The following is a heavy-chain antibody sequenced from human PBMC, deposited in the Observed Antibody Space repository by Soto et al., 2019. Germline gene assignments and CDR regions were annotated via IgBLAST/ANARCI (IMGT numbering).Heavy chain of an antibody. CDR2: ISNDGSNK. CDR1: GFTFRPYG. V-gene: IGHV3-30*18. CDR3: AKDTAPIGLVAGTFDY. Sequence: PGGSLRLSCAASGFTFRPYGMHWVRQAPGKGLEWVAVISNDGSNKYYADSVKGRFSISRDNSKNTLYLQMNSLRAEDTAVYYCAKDTAPIGLVAGTFDYWGQGTLVTVSS. J-gene: IGHJ4*02. D-gene: IGHD6-19*01.